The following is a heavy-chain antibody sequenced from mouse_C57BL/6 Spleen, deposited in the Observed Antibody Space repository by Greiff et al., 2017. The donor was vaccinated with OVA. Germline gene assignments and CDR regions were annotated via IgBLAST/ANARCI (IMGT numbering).Heavy chain of an antibody. CDR2: ISYDGSN. CDR3: ARVGFYGSSWGYFDV. D-gene: IGHD1-1*01. J-gene: IGHJ1*03. Sequence: VHLVESGPGLVKPSQSLSLTCSVTGYSITSGYYWNWIRQFPGNKLEWMGYISYDGSNNYNPSLKNRISITRDTSKNQFFLKLNSVTTEDTATYYCARVGFYGSSWGYFDVWGTGTTVTVSS. V-gene: IGHV3-6*01. CDR1: GYSITSGYY.